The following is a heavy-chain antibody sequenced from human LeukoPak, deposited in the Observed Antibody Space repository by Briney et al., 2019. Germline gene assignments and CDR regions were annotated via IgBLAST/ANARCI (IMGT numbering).Heavy chain of an antibody. V-gene: IGHV4-34*01. CDR1: GGSFSGYY. J-gene: IGHJ4*03. CDR2: INHSGST. D-gene: IGHD3-16*02. Sequence: SETLSLTCAVYGGSFSGYYWSWIRQPPGKGLEWIGEINHSGSTNYNPSLKSRVTISVDTSKNQFSLKLSSVTAADTAVYYCARAPRVMITFGGVIVMSSYYFDYWGQGTTVTVSS. CDR3: ARAPRVMITFGGVIVMSSYYFDY.